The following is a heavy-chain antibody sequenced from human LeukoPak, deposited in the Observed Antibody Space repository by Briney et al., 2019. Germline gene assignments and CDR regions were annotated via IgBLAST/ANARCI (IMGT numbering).Heavy chain of an antibody. CDR1: GGSISSYY. Sequence: SETLSLTCTVSGGSISSYYWSWIRQPPGKGLEWIGYIYHSGSTYYNPSLKSRVTISVDRSKNQFSLKLSSVTAADTAVYYCARDSSSDLTGYWGQGTMVTVSS. D-gene: IGHD6-6*01. V-gene: IGHV4-59*12. J-gene: IGHJ3*01. CDR3: ARDSSSDLTGY. CDR2: IYHSGST.